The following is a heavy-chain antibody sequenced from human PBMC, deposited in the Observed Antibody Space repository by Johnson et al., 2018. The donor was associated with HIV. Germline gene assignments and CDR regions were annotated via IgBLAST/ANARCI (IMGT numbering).Heavy chain of an antibody. CDR2: ITQDGSEK. V-gene: IGHV3-7*01. CDR3: ARDSNPTSMIVISFDAVDI. CDR1: GFTFDEYG. D-gene: IGHD3-22*01. Sequence: EVQLVESGGGVVRPGGSLRVSCTASGFTFDEYGMSWVRHAPGKGLEWVANITQDGSEKYYVDSVTGRFTISRDNAKNSLYLQMNSLRAEDTAVYFCARDSNPTSMIVISFDAVDIWGQGTMGTVSA. J-gene: IGHJ3*02.